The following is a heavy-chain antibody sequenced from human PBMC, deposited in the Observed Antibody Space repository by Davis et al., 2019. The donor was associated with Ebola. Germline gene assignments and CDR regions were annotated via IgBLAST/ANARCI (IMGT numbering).Heavy chain of an antibody. V-gene: IGHV3-21*01. CDR3: ARDREDIYYYYYGMDV. CDR1: GFTFSSYS. J-gene: IGHJ6*02. D-gene: IGHD2-15*01. Sequence: GESLKISCAASGFTFSSYSMNWVRQAPGKGLEWVSSISSSSSYIYYADSVKGRFTISRDNAKNSLYLQMNSLRAEDTAVYYCARDREDIYYYYYGMDVWGQGITVTVSS. CDR2: ISSSSSYI.